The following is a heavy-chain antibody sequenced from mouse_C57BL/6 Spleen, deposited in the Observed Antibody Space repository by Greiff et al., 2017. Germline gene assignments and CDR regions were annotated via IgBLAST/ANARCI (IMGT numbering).Heavy chain of an antibody. CDR1: GFTFSDYG. J-gene: IGHJ1*03. V-gene: IGHV5-17*01. CDR2: ISSGSSTI. CDR3: ARREPHWYFDV. Sequence: EVKVVESGGGLVKPGGSLKLSCAASGFTFSDYGMHWVRQAPEKGLEWVAYISSGSSTIYYADTVTGRFTISRDNAKNTLFLQMTSLRSEDTAMYYCARREPHWYFDVWGTGTTVTVSS.